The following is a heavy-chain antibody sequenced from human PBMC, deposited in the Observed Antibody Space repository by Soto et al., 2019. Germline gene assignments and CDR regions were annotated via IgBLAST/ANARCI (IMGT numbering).Heavy chain of an antibody. CDR2: VLPILGMA. Sequence: QVQLVQSGAEVKKLGSSVKVSCEASGGTFSSYSFSWVRQAPGQGLEWMGRVLPILGMANYAQKFQGRVTINAEKSTSTVSMEMSSLRSEDTAVYYCARGGAVVVPGAVDRHNWFDPWGQGTLVTVSS. D-gene: IGHD2-2*01. CDR1: GGTFSSYS. CDR3: ARGGAVVVPGAVDRHNWFDP. J-gene: IGHJ5*02. V-gene: IGHV1-69*02.